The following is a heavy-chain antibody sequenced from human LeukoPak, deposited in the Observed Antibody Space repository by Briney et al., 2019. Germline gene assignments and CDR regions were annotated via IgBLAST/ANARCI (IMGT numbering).Heavy chain of an antibody. Sequence: SQTLSLTCAISGDSVSSNDATWNWIRQSPSRGLEWLGRTYYRSEWYSNYAVSVKSRITINPDTSKNQFSLQLNSVTPEDTALYYCARGGVGSKNNVFDIWGQGTMVTVSS. J-gene: IGHJ3*02. D-gene: IGHD1-26*01. V-gene: IGHV6-1*01. CDR1: GDSVSSNDAT. CDR3: ARGGVGSKNNVFDI. CDR2: TYYRSEWYS.